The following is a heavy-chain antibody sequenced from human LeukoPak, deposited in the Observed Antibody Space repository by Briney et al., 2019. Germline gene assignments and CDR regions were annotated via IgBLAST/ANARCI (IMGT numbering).Heavy chain of an antibody. CDR3: ARGLILGYCNGGSCPGNAFDI. CDR2: IYYSGST. D-gene: IGHD2-15*01. J-gene: IGHJ3*02. Sequence: PSETLSPTCTVSGGSISSYYWSWIRQPPGKGLEWIGYIYYSGSTNYNPSLKSRVTISVDTSKNQFSLKLSSVTAADTAVYYCARGLILGYCNGGSCPGNAFDIWGQGTMVTVSS. V-gene: IGHV4-59*01. CDR1: GGSISSYY.